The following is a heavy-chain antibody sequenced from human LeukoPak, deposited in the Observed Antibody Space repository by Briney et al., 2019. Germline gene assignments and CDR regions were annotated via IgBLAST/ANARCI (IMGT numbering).Heavy chain of an antibody. J-gene: IGHJ4*02. CDR2: VYHSGST. CDR3: ARLSGAPVRHPIYHFDY. V-gene: IGHV4-38-2*01. CDR1: GYSISSDY. Sequence: SETLSLTCAVSGYSISSDYWGWIRQPPGKGLEWIGNVYHSGSTYKNPSLKSRVSISLDTSNNQSSLKLTSVTAADTAIYYCARLSGAPVRHPIYHFDYWGQGTLVTVSS. D-gene: IGHD1-26*01.